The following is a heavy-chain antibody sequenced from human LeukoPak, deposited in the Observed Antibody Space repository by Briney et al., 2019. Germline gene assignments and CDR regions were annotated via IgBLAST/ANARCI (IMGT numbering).Heavy chain of an antibody. J-gene: IGHJ4*02. Sequence: SETLSLTCAVYGGSFSGYYWSWIRQPPGKGLEWIGEINHSGSTNYNPSLKSRVTISVDTSKNQFSLKLSSVTAADTAVYYCARGRDIVVVSAASVVGYWGQGTLVTVSS. CDR3: ARGRDIVVVSAASVVGY. CDR1: GGSFSGYY. CDR2: INHSGST. V-gene: IGHV4-34*01. D-gene: IGHD2-2*01.